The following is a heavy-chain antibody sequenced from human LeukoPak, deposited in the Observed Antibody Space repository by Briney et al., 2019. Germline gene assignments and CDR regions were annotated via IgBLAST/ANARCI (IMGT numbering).Heavy chain of an antibody. V-gene: IGHV3-7*03. Sequence: GGSLRLSCVASGFTFSSSWMSWVRQAPGKGLEWVANIKQDGSEKSYVESVRGRFTISRDNAKNSLYLQLNSLRAEDTALYYCARDNPPDYWGQGTLVTISS. CDR2: IKQDGSEK. J-gene: IGHJ4*02. CDR1: GFTFSSSW. CDR3: ARDNPPDY.